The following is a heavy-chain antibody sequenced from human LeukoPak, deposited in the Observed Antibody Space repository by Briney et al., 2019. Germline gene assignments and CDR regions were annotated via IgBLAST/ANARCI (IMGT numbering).Heavy chain of an antibody. V-gene: IGHV4-59*12. CDR3: ARGPMGSQNHFDS. CDR1: GGSISSYY. Sequence: SETLSLTCTVSGGSISSYYWNWIRQPPGKGLEWIGYINYIRTTDYNPSLKSRVTISLDTSKNQFSLKLTSVTAADTAVYYCARGPMGSQNHFDSWGQGTLVTVSS. D-gene: IGHD3-10*01. CDR2: INYIRTT. J-gene: IGHJ4*02.